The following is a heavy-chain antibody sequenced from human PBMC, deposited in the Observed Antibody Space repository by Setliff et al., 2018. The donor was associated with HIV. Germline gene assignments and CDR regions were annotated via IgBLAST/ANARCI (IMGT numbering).Heavy chain of an antibody. CDR2: IHYNEKT. J-gene: IGHJ5*02. Sequence: SETLSLTCTVSGGSASNSRYYWAWIRQPPGKGLEYIGSIHYNEKTYYNPSLKSRVTMSLDTSKNQLSLKLTSVTAADTAVYYCARGGTSSNWFRAWGQGTLVTVSS. D-gene: IGHD2-2*01. CDR3: ARGGTSSNWFRA. V-gene: IGHV4-39*07. CDR1: GGSASNSRYY.